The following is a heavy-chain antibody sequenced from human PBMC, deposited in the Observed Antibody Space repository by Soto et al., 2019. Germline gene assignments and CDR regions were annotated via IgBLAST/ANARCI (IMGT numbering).Heavy chain of an antibody. V-gene: IGHV3-23*04. D-gene: IGHD3-10*01. CDR3: ARDRLGFGDLDS. CDR1: GFTFNNHA. J-gene: IGHJ4*02. Sequence: EVQLVESGGRLVQPGGSLRLSCAASGFTFNNHAMTWVRQAPGKGLEWVATVSSGGGATYYADSVKGRFTVSRANSKNTVSLHMDSLRADDTARYYCARDRLGFGDLDSWGPGTLLTVSS. CDR2: VSSGGGAT.